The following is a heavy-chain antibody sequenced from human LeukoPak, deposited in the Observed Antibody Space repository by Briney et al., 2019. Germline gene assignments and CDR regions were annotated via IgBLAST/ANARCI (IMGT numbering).Heavy chain of an antibody. J-gene: IGHJ4*02. V-gene: IGHV1-2*02. D-gene: IGHD5-24*01. CDR3: ARDSEMATGYFDY. Sequence: ASVKVSCKASGYTFTGYYMHWVRQDPGQGLEWMGWINPNSGGTNYAQKFQGRVTMTRDTSISTAYMELSRLRSDDTAVYYCARDSEMATGYFDYWGQGTLVTVSS. CDR1: GYTFTGYY. CDR2: INPNSGGT.